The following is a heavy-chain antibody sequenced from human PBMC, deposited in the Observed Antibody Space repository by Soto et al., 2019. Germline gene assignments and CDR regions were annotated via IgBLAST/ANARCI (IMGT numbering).Heavy chain of an antibody. V-gene: IGHV3-48*01. CDR2: ISSSSSTI. Sequence: GGSLRLSCAASGFTFSSYSMNWVRQAPGKGLEWVSYISSSSSTIYYADSVKGRFTISRDNAKNSLYLQMNSLRAEDTAVYYCARDRLRVSDAFDIWGQGTMVTVSS. CDR3: ARDRLRVSDAFDI. CDR1: GFTFSSYS. J-gene: IGHJ3*02.